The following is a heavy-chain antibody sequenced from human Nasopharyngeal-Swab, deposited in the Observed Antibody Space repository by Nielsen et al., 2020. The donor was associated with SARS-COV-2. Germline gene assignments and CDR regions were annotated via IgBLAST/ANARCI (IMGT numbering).Heavy chain of an antibody. CDR2: ISPNSGAT. CDR3: ARGVEWELAY. J-gene: IGHJ4*02. D-gene: IGHD1-26*01. CDR1: GYTLTGYY. V-gene: IGHV1-2*02. Sequence: ASVKVSCKASGYTLTGYYIHWVRQAPGQGLEWMGWISPNSGATNYAQKFQGRVTVTRDTSITTAYMELSRLGSDDTAFYYCARGVEWELAYWGQGTLVTVSS.